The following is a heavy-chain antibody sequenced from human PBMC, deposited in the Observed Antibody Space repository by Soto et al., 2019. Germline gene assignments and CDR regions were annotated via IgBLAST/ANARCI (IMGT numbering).Heavy chain of an antibody. V-gene: IGHV1-8*01. D-gene: IGHD2-15*01. CDR2: MNPNSGNT. CDR1: GYTFTSYD. J-gene: IGHJ4*02. CDR3: ARAFYGGKERDFDY. Sequence: ASVKVSCKASGYTFTSYDINWVRQATGQGLEWMGWMNPNSGNTGYAQKFQGRVTMPRNTSISTAYMELSSLRSEDTAVYYCARAFYGGKERDFDYWGQGTLVTVSS.